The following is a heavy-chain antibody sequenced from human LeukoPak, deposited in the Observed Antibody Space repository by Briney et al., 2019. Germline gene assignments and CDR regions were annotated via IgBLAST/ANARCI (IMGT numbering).Heavy chain of an antibody. J-gene: IGHJ4*02. CDR3: AKDWGNGYSYGGLDY. CDR1: GFTFTDHA. V-gene: IGHV3-9*03. Sequence: GRSVRLSCAASGFTFTDHAMHWVRQAPGKGLEWVSGITWNSGNIVYADSVKGRFTISRDNAKNSLYLQMNSLRAEDMALYYCAKDWGNGYSYGGLDYWGQGTLVTVSS. CDR2: ITWNSGNI. D-gene: IGHD5-18*01.